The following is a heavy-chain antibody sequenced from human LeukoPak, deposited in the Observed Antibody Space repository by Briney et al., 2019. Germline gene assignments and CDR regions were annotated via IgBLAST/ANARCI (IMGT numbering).Heavy chain of an antibody. D-gene: IGHD3-16*01. CDR2: IYYTGTT. J-gene: IGHJ3*01. Sequence: PSETLSLTCTVSGGSISGTYYWSWIRQPPGKGLEWIGYIYYTGTTDSSPSLKSRVTISLDTSKNQSSLNLSSVTAADTAVYYCARRWVYDKRAFDAWGQGTMVTVSS. CDR1: GGSISGTYY. CDR3: ARRWVYDKRAFDA. V-gene: IGHV4-59*08.